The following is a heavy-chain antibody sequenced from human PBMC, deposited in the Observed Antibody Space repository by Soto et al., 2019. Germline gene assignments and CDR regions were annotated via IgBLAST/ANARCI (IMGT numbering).Heavy chain of an antibody. J-gene: IGHJ6*02. CDR3: ARGVGATYPYFYYGMDV. Sequence: SVKVSCKASGGTFSSYAFSWVRQAPGQGLERMGGIIPISGTTNYAQKFQGRVTITADESTSTAYVELSSLRSEDTAVYYCARGVGATYPYFYYGMDVWGQGTTVTVSS. D-gene: IGHD1-26*01. CDR1: GGTFSSYA. V-gene: IGHV1-69*13. CDR2: IIPISGTT.